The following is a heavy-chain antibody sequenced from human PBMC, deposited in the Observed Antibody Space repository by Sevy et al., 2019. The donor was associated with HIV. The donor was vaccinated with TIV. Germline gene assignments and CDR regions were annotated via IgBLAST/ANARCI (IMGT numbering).Heavy chain of an antibody. CDR1: RFTFSSSA. J-gene: IGHJ4*02. V-gene: IGHV3-30-3*01. D-gene: IGHD6-19*01. CDR2: ISYDGTDK. Sequence: GGSLRLSCAASRFTFSSSAMHWVRQAPGKGLDWVAFISYDGTDKYYADSVKGRFTISRDNSRNTLSLQMNSLRAEDTAVYYCVRGGVSSGWYRGYYFDYWGQGTLVTVSS. CDR3: VRGGVSSGWYRGYYFDY.